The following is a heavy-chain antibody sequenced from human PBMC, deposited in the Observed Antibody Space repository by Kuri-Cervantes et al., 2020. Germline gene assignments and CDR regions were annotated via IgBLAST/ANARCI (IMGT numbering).Heavy chain of an antibody. CDR1: GFSLSTSGMC. D-gene: IGHD7-27*01. J-gene: IGHJ4*02. CDR2: IDWDDDK. CDR3: ARIVRLGLRSAPFDY. V-gene: IGHV2-70*11. Sequence: SGPTLVKPTQTLTLTCTFPGFSLSTSGMCVSWIRQPPGKALEWLARIDWDDDKYYSTSLKTRLTISKDTSKNQVVLTMTNMDPVDTATYYCARIVRLGLRSAPFDYWGQGTLVTVSS.